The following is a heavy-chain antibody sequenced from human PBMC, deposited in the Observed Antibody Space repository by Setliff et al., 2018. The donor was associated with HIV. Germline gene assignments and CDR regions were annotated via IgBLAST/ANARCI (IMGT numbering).Heavy chain of an antibody. D-gene: IGHD3-9*01. J-gene: IGHJ5*02. Sequence: SETLSLTCTVSNDSINYQYWAWIRQPPGKGLEWIGSIYYSGNTNYNPSLKSRVTISIDTSKSQFSLKLTSVSAADTALYYCVAGVLPHYFDIVGGDHWGQGTLVTVSS. V-gene: IGHV4-59*03. CDR1: NDSINYQY. CDR2: IYYSGNT. CDR3: VAGVLPHYFDIVGGDH.